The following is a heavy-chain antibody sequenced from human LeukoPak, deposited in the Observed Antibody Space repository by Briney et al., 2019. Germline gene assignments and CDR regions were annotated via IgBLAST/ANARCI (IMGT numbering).Heavy chain of an antibody. CDR2: MNPNSGNT. Sequence: ASVKVSCKASGYTFTSYDINWVRQATGQGLEWMGRMNPNSGNTGYAQKFQGRVTMTRNTSISTAYMELSSLRSEDTAVYYCARQRGYSYGNFDPWGQGTLVTVSS. CDR1: GYTFTSYD. CDR3: ARQRGYSYGNFDP. J-gene: IGHJ5*02. V-gene: IGHV1-8*01. D-gene: IGHD5-18*01.